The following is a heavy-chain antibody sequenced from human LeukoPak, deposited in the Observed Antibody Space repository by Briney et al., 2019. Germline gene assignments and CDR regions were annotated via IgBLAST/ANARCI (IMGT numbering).Heavy chain of an antibody. V-gene: IGHV6-1*01. CDR2: TYYRSKWYF. Sequence: SQTLSLTCAISGDSVSSNSFTWNWIRQSPSRGLEWLGRTYYRSKWYFQYAVSFKSRMTINPDTFKNQFSLQLNSVTPEDTAVYYCVREVDLASIRDYWGQGILVTVSS. D-gene: IGHD6-19*01. CDR3: VREVDLASIRDY. J-gene: IGHJ4*02. CDR1: GDSVSSNSFT.